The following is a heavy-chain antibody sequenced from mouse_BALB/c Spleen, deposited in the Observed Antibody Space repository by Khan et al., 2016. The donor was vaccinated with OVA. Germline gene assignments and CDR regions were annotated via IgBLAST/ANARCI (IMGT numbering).Heavy chain of an antibody. CDR1: GCSITSGYS. CDR3: AIFYYYASSFSY. CDR2: IHYSGST. Sequence: QLEESGPELVKPSQSLSLTYTVTGCSITSGYSWHWIRQFPGNRLEWMVYIHYSGSTNYNPSLKSRISITRDISKNQFFLQLNYVSHADTATYYCAIFYYYASSFSYWGQGTLVTFSA. V-gene: IGHV3-1*02. D-gene: IGHD1-1*01. J-gene: IGHJ3*01.